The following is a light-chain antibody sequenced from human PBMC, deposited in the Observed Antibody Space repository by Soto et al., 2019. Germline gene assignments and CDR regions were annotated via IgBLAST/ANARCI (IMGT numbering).Light chain of an antibody. CDR1: QSVSSY. CDR3: QQRSDWPPLT. J-gene: IGKJ4*01. Sequence: EIVLTQSPATLSLSPGERATLSCRASQSVSSYLAWYQQKPGQAPRLLIYDASNRATGIPARLSGSGCGTDFTLTISSLEPEDVEVYYCQQRSDWPPLTFGGGTKLQIK. V-gene: IGKV3-11*01. CDR2: DAS.